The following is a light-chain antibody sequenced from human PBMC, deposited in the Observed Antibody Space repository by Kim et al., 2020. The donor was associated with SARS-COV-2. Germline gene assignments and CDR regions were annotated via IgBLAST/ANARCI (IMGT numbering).Light chain of an antibody. CDR1: QGISNF. Sequence: ASVGYGATITCRASQGISNFLAWYQQKPGEAPKLLIYGATTLQLGVSSRFSGTGSGTDFTLTISDLQPEDAATYYCQKYNSAPWSFGHGTKVEIK. CDR2: GAT. J-gene: IGKJ1*01. CDR3: QKYNSAPWS. V-gene: IGKV1-27*01.